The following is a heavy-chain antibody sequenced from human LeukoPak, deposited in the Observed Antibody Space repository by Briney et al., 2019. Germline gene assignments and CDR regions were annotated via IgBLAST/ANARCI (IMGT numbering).Heavy chain of an antibody. CDR2: MNPNSGNT. CDR3: ARVWGSVDY. J-gene: IGHJ4*02. D-gene: IGHD3-16*01. CDR1: GYTFTSYD. Sequence: ASVKVSCKASGYTFTSYDINWVRQATGQGLEWMGWMNPNSGNTGYAQKFQGRVTITRNNSISTAYMELSSLGSEDTAVYYCARVWGSVDYWGQGTLVTVSS. V-gene: IGHV1-8*01.